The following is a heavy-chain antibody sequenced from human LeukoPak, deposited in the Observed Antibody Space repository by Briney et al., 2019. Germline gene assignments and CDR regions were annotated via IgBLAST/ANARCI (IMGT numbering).Heavy chain of an antibody. V-gene: IGHV1-2*02. CDR3: AITVTSQLLWYLNDAFDI. D-gene: IGHD2-2*01. CDR2: INPNSGGT. J-gene: IGHJ3*02. Sequence: ASVKVSCKASGYTFTGYYMHWVRQAPGQGLEWMGGINPNSGGTNYAQKFQGRVTMTRDTSISTAYMELSRLRSDDTAVYYCAITVTSQLLWYLNDAFDIWGQGTMVTVSS. CDR1: GYTFTGYY.